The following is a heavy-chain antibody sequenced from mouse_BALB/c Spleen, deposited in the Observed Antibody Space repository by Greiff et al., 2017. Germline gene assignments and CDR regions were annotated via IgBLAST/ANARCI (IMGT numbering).Heavy chain of an antibody. V-gene: IGHV5-17*02. J-gene: IGHJ4*01. CDR3: ARGGGRGYAMDY. CDR2: ISSGSSTI. CDR1: GFTFSSFG. Sequence: EVHLVESGGGLVQPGGSRKLSCAASGFTFSSFGMHWVRQAPEKGLEWVAYISSGSSTIYYADTVKGRFTISRDNPKNTLFLQMTSLRSEDTAMYYCARGGGRGYAMDYWGQGTSVTVSS. D-gene: IGHD3-3*01.